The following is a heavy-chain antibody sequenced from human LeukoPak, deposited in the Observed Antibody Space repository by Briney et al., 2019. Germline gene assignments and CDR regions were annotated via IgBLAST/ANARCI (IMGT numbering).Heavy chain of an antibody. J-gene: IGHJ4*02. V-gene: IGHV3-23*01. D-gene: IGHD3-9*01. Sequence: GGSLRLSCAASGFTFTTYGMIWVRQAPGKGLEWVLGISGSGSNTYYADSAKGRFTSSRDYSKRTVYLQMNSLRAEDTAVYYCAKGRKDFDTNLGPFDSWGQGILVTVSS. CDR3: AKGRKDFDTNLGPFDS. CDR2: ISGSGSNT. CDR1: GFTFTTYG.